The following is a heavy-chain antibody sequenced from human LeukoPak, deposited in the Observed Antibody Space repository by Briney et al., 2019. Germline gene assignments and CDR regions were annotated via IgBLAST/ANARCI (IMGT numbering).Heavy chain of an antibody. CDR2: VSTNGTSV. D-gene: IGHD3-10*01. J-gene: IGHJ4*02. CDR3: ARDPRGTLVRGHRFDY. CDR1: GFTFSEYF. Sequence: GGSPRLSCAASGFTFSEYFMGWIRQAPGKGLEWVSYVSTNGTSVYYPDSVKGRFTISRDNAKNSLYLQMNSLRAEDTAVYYCARDPRGTLVRGHRFDYWGQGILVTVSS. V-gene: IGHV3-11*01.